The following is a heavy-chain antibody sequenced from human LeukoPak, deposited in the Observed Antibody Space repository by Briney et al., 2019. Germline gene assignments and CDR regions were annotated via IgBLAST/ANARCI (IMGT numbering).Heavy chain of an antibody. V-gene: IGHV4-30-4*08. CDR2: IYYSGST. J-gene: IGHJ3*01. CDR3: ARLAGTDAFDV. D-gene: IGHD6-19*01. Sequence: PSETLSLTXTVSGGSISSGDYYWSWIRQPPGKGLEWIGYIYYSGSTYYNPSLKSRVTISVDTSKNQFSLKLSSVTAADTAVYYCARLAGTDAFDVWGQGTMVTVSS. CDR1: GGSISSGDYY.